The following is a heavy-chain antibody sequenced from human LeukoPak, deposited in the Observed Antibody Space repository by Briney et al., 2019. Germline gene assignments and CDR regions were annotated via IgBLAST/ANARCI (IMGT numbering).Heavy chain of an antibody. J-gene: IGHJ4*02. CDR2: IISSSSYI. Sequence: AGGSLRLSCAASGFTFSSYSMNWVRQAPGKGLEWVSSIISSSSYIYYADSVKGRFTISRDNAKNSLYLQMNSLRAEDTAVYYCARDSDSGSYYQFDYWGQGTLVTVSS. V-gene: IGHV3-21*01. D-gene: IGHD1-26*01. CDR1: GFTFSSYS. CDR3: ARDSDSGSYYQFDY.